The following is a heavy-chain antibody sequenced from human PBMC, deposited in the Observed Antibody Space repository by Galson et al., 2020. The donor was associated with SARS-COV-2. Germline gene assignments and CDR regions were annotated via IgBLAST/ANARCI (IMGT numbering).Heavy chain of an antibody. CDR2: INYDATIK. Sequence: GGSLRLSCAASGFTFSSYGMYWVRQAPGKGLEWLTFINYDATIKHYRDSVKGRFTISRDNSKNTVDLQMNSLRVEDTAVYYCARDVSWSFDYWGQGILVTVSS. J-gene: IGHJ4*02. CDR1: GFTFSSYG. CDR3: ARDVSWSFDY. V-gene: IGHV3-30*02. D-gene: IGHD6-13*01.